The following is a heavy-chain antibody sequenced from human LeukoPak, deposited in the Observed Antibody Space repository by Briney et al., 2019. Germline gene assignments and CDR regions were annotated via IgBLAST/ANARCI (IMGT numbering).Heavy chain of an antibody. J-gene: IGHJ6*03. D-gene: IGHD5-18*01. CDR3: AGDVGYGPYYYYMDV. Sequence: SETLSLTCTVSGGSISSYYWSWIRQPAGKGLEWIGRIYTSGSTNYNPSLKSRVTMSVDTSKNQFSLELSSVTAADTAVYYCAGDVGYGPYYYYMDVWGKGTTVTVSS. CDR2: IYTSGST. CDR1: GGSISSYY. V-gene: IGHV4-4*07.